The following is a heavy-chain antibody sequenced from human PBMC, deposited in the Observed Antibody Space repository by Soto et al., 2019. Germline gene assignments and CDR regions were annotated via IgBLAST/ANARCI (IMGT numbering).Heavy chain of an antibody. V-gene: IGHV4-59*01. D-gene: IGHD3-22*01. CDR2: IYYSGST. J-gene: IGHJ4*02. CDR3: ARDMIGDYFDY. Sequence: SETLSLTCTVSGGSISSYYWSWIRQPPGKGLEWIGYIYYSGSTNYNPSLKSRVTISVDTSKNQFSLKLSSVTAADTAVYYCARDMIGDYFDYWGQGTLVTASS. CDR1: GGSISSYY.